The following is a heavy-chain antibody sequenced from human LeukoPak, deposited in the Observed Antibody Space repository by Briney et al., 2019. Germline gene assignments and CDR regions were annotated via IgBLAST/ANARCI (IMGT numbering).Heavy chain of an antibody. V-gene: IGHV3-23*01. CDR3: AKQAPVTDPKQQLVTGLGAFDI. J-gene: IGHJ3*02. D-gene: IGHD6-13*01. Sequence: GGSLRLSCAGSGFMFSSYVMSWVRQAPGKGLEWVSGISGSGGSTYYADSVKGRFTISRDNSKNTLYLQMNSLRAEDTAVYYCAKQAPVTDPKQQLVTGLGAFDIWGQGTMVTVSS. CDR1: GFMFSSYV. CDR2: ISGSGGST.